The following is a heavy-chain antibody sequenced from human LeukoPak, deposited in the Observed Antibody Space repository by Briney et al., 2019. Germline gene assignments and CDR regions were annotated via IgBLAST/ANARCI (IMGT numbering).Heavy chain of an antibody. CDR1: GGSISCYY. D-gene: IGHD2-2*01. V-gene: IGHV4-59*01. J-gene: IGHJ3*02. CDR3: ARAGVVPAADDAFDI. CDR2: IYYSGST. Sequence: SETLSLTCTVSGGSISCYYWSWIRQPPGKGLEWIGYIYYSGSTNYNPSLKSRVTISVDTSKNQFSLKLSSVTAADTAVYYCARAGVVPAADDAFDIWGQGTMVTVSS.